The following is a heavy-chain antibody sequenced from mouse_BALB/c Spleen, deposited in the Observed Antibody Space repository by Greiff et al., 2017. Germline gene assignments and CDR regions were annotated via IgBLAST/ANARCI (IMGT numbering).Heavy chain of an antibody. D-gene: IGHD2-1*01. CDR1: GYTFTSYW. J-gene: IGHJ4*01. Sequence: QVQLQQSGTVLARPGASVKMSCKASGYTFTSYWMHWVKQRPGQGLEWIGYINPSTGYTEYNQKFKDKATLTADKSSSTAYMQLSSLTSEDSAVYYCARIYGKNAMDYWGQGTSVTVSS. CDR2: INPSTGYT. V-gene: IGHV1-4*01. CDR3: ARIYGKNAMDY.